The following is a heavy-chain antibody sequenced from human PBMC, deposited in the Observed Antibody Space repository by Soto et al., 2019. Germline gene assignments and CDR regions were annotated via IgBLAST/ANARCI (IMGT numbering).Heavy chain of an antibody. CDR1: GYSFTSYW. CDR2: IYPGDSDT. Sequence: EESLKISCKGSGYSFTSYWIGWVRQMPGKGLEWMGIIYPGDSDTRYSPSFQGQVTISADKSISTAYLQWSSLKASDTAMYYCARRFYDFSGAYYYGMDVWAQGTTVTXS. J-gene: IGHJ6*02. D-gene: IGHD3-3*01. V-gene: IGHV5-51*01. CDR3: ARRFYDFSGAYYYGMDV.